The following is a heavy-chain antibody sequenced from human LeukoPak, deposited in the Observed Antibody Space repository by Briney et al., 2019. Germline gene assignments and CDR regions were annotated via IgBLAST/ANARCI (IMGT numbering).Heavy chain of an antibody. V-gene: IGHV3-21*01. CDR3: ARTYLLAAATEFDP. CDR2: ISSSSSYI. Sequence: GGSLRLSCAASGFPFSSYSMNWVRQAPGKGLVWVSSISSSSSYIYYADSVKGRFTISRDNAKNSLYLQMNSLRAEDTAVYYCARTYLLAAATEFDPWGQGTLVTVSS. D-gene: IGHD6-13*01. J-gene: IGHJ5*02. CDR1: GFPFSSYS.